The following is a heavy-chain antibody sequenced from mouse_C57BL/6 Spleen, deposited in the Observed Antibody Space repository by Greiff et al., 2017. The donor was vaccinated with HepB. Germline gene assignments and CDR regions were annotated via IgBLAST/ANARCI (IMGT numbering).Heavy chain of an antibody. CDR1: GYTFTDYN. CDR3: ARSGLRGYYAMDY. J-gene: IGHJ4*01. V-gene: IGHV1-18*01. Sequence: VQLKQSGPELVKPGASVKIPCKASGYTFTDYNMDWVKQSHGKSLEWIGDINPNNGGTIYNQKFKGKATLTVDKSSSTAYMELRSLTSEDTAVYYCARSGLRGYYAMDYWGQGTSVTVSS. D-gene: IGHD2-4*01. CDR2: INPNNGGT.